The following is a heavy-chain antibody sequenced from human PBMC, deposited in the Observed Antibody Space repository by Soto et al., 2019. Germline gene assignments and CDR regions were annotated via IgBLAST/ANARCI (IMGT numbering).Heavy chain of an antibody. Sequence: SETLSLTYSVAGGNIIDNYVSWLRQTPGKGLEWIGYIYYSGSTTYNPTLKSRVTISVDRPKNKFSLKLRSVTAADTAVYYCARDLAHRRQDHHGMDVWGQGTTVTVSS. J-gene: IGHJ6*02. CDR1: GGNIIDNY. CDR2: IYYSGST. CDR3: ARDLAHRRQDHHGMDV. V-gene: IGHV4-59*01.